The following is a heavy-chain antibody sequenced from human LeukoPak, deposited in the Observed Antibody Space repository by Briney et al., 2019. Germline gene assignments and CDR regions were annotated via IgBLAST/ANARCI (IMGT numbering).Heavy chain of an antibody. CDR1: GFTFSSYD. D-gene: IGHD6-6*01. CDR3: AKVLEQLVPDY. V-gene: IGHV3-13*04. J-gene: IGHJ4*02. Sequence: PGGSLRLSCAASGFTFSSYDMHWVRQAAGKGLEWVSAFGSAGDTYYPGSVKGRFTISREDAKNSLYLQMNSLRAGDTAVYYCAKVLEQLVPDYWGQGTLVTVSS. CDR2: FGSAGDT.